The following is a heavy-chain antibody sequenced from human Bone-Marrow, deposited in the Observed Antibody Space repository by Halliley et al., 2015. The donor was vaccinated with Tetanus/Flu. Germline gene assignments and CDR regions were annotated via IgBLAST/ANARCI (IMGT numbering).Heavy chain of an antibody. CDR1: GFIFSNFG. CDR3: AKLTAEEKDALGYV. CDR2: ISHDGTNK. J-gene: IGHJ4*02. Sequence: SLRLSCAATGFIFSNFGMHWVRQGPGKGLEWVAVISHDGTNKYYADFVKGRITMSRDNSKNTVYLQVNSLRVEDTGVYYCAKLTAEEKDALGYVWGQGALVTVSS. V-gene: IGHV3-30*18. D-gene: IGHD3-22*01.